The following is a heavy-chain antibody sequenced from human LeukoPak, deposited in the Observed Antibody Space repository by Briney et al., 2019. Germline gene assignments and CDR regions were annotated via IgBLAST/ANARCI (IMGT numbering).Heavy chain of an antibody. J-gene: IGHJ6*03. Sequence: GGSLRLSCAASGFTFSSYNMNWVRQTPGKGLEGVSSITRDTIYTFYADSVKGRFTISRDNAKNSLSLQMNSLRAEDTAVYYCARDPYNGYYGDDYYYYMDVWGKGTTVTVSS. V-gene: IGHV3-21*01. CDR2: ITRDTIYT. CDR1: GFTFSSYN. CDR3: ARDPYNGYYGDDYYYYMDV. D-gene: IGHD4-17*01.